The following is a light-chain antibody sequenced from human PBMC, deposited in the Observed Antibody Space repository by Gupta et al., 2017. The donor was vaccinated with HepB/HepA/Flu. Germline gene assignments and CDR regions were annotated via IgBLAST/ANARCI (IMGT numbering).Light chain of an antibody. CDR1: QSISSW. J-gene: IGKJ1*01. Sequence: DIQMTQSPSTLSASVGDRVTITCRASQSISSWLAWYQQKPGKAPKVLIYTASSGESGVPSRFSGSGSGTEFTLTISSRQPDDFASYYCQHESSCPRTFGQGTKVEIK. V-gene: IGKV1-5*03. CDR2: TAS. CDR3: QHESSCPRT.